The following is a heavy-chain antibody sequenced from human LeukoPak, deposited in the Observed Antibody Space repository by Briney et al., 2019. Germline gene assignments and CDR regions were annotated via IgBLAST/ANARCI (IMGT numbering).Heavy chain of an antibody. D-gene: IGHD3-22*01. V-gene: IGHV4-30-2*01. CDR1: GGSMSSFY. CDR3: ARGDYYDSSGYTIDY. J-gene: IGHJ4*02. Sequence: SSETLSLTCTVSGGSMSSFYWSWIRQPPGKGLEWIGYIYHSGSTYYNPSLKSRVTISVDRSKNQFSLKLSSVTAADTAVYYCARGDYYDSSGYTIDYWGQGTLVTVSS. CDR2: IYHSGST.